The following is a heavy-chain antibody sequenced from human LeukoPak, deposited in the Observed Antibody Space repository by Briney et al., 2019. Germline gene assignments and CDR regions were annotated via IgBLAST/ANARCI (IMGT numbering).Heavy chain of an antibody. CDR3: ARWEEYYYDNTHAFDI. CDR1: GYTFTGYY. CDR2: INPNSGGT. J-gene: IGHJ3*02. Sequence: ASVKVSCKASGYTFTGYYTHWVRQAPGQGLEWMGWINPNSGGTNYAQKFQGRVTMTRDTSISTAYMELSRLRSDDTAVYYCARWEEYYYDNTHAFDIWGQGTMVTVSS. V-gene: IGHV1-2*02. D-gene: IGHD3-22*01.